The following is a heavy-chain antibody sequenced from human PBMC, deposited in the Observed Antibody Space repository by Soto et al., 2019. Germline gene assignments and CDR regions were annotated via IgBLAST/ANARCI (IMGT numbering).Heavy chain of an antibody. V-gene: IGHV4-59*01. CDR3: ARGVFYFDY. Sequence: SETLSLTCTVSGGSISSYYWSWIRQPPGKGLEWIGYIYYSGSTNYNPSLKSRVTISVDTSKNQFSLKLSSVTAADTAVYYCARGVFYFDYWGQGTLVTVS. CDR2: IYYSGST. D-gene: IGHD2-8*01. J-gene: IGHJ4*02. CDR1: GGSISSYY.